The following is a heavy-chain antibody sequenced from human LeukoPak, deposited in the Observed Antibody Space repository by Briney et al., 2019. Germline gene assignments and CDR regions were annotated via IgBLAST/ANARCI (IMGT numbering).Heavy chain of an antibody. CDR2: IYPGDSDT. J-gene: IGHJ4*02. Sequence: LGESLKISCKGSGYSFTSYWIGWVRQAPGKGLEWMGIIYPGDSDTRYSPSFQGQVTISADKSISTAYLQWSSLKASDTAMYYCASAPYYDILTGYYLPPDYWGQGTLVTVS. CDR3: ASAPYYDILTGYYLPPDY. D-gene: IGHD3-9*01. V-gene: IGHV5-51*01. CDR1: GYSFTSYW.